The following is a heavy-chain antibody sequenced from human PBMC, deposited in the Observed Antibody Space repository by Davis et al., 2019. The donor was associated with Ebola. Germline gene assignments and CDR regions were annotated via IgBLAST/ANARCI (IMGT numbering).Heavy chain of an antibody. CDR3: ARDGGMVAPTGWVDY. Sequence: MPSQTLSPTCPLSAGSITSTTYYWGWIRQPPVKGLEWIGSVYYSGSTYYNPSLKSRVTISVDTSKNQFSLRLSSVTAADTAVYYCARDGGMVAPTGWVDYWGQGTLVTVSS. J-gene: IGHJ4*02. CDR2: VYYSGST. CDR1: AGSITSTTYY. V-gene: IGHV4-39*02. D-gene: IGHD2-15*01.